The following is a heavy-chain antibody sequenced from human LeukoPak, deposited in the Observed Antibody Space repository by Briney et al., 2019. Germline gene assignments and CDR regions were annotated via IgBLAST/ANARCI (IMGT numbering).Heavy chain of an antibody. J-gene: IGHJ4*02. CDR3: ARVQRGIAVALDY. Sequence: PGGSLRLSCAASGFTFISYTMNWVRQAPGKGLEWVSYISTTGSSIYYADSVKGRFTISRDNVKNLLYLQMNSLRAEDTAVYYCARVQRGIAVALDYWGQGTLATVSS. V-gene: IGHV3-48*04. CDR1: GFTFISYT. D-gene: IGHD6-19*01. CDR2: ISTTGSSI.